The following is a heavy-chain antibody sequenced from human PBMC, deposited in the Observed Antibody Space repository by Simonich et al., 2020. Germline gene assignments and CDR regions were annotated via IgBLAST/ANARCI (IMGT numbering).Heavy chain of an antibody. CDR3: ARDSYSSWYFDL. Sequence: QVQLVQSGAEVKKPGASVKVSCKASGYTFTGYYMHWVRQAPGQGLELMGWINPNRGGTNYAQKFQGRVTMTRDTSISTAYMELSRLRSDDTAVYYCARDSYSSWYFDLWGRGTLVTVSS. V-gene: IGHV1-2*02. CDR1: GYTFTGYY. J-gene: IGHJ2*01. D-gene: IGHD6-13*01. CDR2: INPNRGGT.